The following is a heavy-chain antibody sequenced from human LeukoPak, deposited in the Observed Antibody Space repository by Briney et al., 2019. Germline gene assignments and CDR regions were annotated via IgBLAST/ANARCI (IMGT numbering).Heavy chain of an antibody. CDR3: ARDPGIAV. CDR1: GYTFTSYE. D-gene: IGHD6-19*01. CDR2: MNPNSGNT. V-gene: IGHV1-8*01. Sequence: ASVKVSCKASGYTFTSYEINWVRQATGQGLEWMGGMNPNSGNTGYAQKFQGGLTMTRDTSISTAYMELSSLRSEDTAVYYCARDPGIAVWGQGTLVTVSS. J-gene: IGHJ4*02.